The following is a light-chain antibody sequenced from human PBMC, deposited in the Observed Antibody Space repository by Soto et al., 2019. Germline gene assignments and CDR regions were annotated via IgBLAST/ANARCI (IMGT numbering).Light chain of an antibody. CDR2: AAS. J-gene: IGKJ2*01. V-gene: IGKV1-39*01. CDR1: QSISSY. CDR3: QQSYSTPYT. Sequence: DIQMTQSPSSLSASVGDRVTITCRASQSISSYLNWYQQKPGKAPKLLIYAASSLQSGVPSRFSGSGSGTDFTLTISSLQPEDFATYYCQQSYSTPYTFGPGTKREIK.